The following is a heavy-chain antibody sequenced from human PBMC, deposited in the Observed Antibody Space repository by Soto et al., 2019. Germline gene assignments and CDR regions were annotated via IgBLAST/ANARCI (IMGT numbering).Heavy chain of an antibody. CDR1: GFNFRKFA. V-gene: IGHV3-23*01. CDR3: AKDQDNTDYYWIFDL. Sequence: PGGSLRLPCAASGFNFRKFAMSWVRQAPGKGLEWVSGMSERSGPPLYADSVKGRFTISRDNSRSTLYLEMNNLRPEDTAVYYCAKDQDNTDYYWIFDLWGRGTPVTVSS. D-gene: IGHD4-17*01. CDR2: MSERSGPP. J-gene: IGHJ2*01.